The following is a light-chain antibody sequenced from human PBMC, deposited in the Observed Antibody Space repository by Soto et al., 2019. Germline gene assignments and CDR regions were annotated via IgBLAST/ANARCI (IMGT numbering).Light chain of an antibody. CDR2: KAS. Sequence: IQMTQSPSTLSASVGDRVTITCRASQSISTWLAWYQQKPGKAPKLLIYKASTLQSGVPSRFSGSGSGTKFTLTISSLQPDDFATYYCQQYSIYWTFGQGTKV. V-gene: IGKV1-5*03. CDR3: QQYSIYWT. J-gene: IGKJ1*01. CDR1: QSISTW.